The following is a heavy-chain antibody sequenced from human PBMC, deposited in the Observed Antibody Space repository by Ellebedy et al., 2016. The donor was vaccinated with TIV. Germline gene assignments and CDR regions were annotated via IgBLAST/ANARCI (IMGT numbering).Heavy chain of an antibody. CDR3: ARDLWDILTGSNDAFDI. V-gene: IGHV3-48*03. D-gene: IGHD3-9*01. Sequence: PGGSLRLSCAASGFTFSSYEMNWVRQAPGKGLEWVSYISSSGSTIYYVDSVKGRFTISRDNAKNSLYLQMNSLRAEDTAVYYCARDLWDILTGSNDAFDIWGQGTMVTVSS. CDR2: ISSSGSTI. CDR1: GFTFSSYE. J-gene: IGHJ3*02.